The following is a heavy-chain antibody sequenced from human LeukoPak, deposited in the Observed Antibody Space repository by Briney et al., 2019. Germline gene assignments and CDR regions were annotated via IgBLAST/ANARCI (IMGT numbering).Heavy chain of an antibody. CDR1: GFTFSSYA. V-gene: IGHV3-23*01. Sequence: GGSLRLSCAASGFTFSSYAMSWVRQAPGKGLEWVSAISGSGGSTYYADSVKGRFTISRDSSKNTLYLQMNSLRAEDTAVYYCARSTVTTPYYFDYWGQGTLVTVSS. D-gene: IGHD4-17*01. CDR3: ARSTVTTPYYFDY. CDR2: ISGSGGST. J-gene: IGHJ4*02.